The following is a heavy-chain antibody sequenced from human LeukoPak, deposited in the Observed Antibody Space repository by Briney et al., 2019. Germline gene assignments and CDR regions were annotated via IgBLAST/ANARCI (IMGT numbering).Heavy chain of an antibody. D-gene: IGHD5-18*01. V-gene: IGHV3-74*03. J-gene: IGHJ4*02. CDR1: GFTFSSYW. CDR3: ARGYTYGSIDY. Sequence: GGALRLSCAASGFTFSSYWMHWVRQVPGKGLVWVSRINKDGSRITYADSVKGRFTISRDNAKNTLYLQMNSLRAEDTAVYYCARGYTYGSIDYWGQGTLVTVSS. CDR2: INKDGSRI.